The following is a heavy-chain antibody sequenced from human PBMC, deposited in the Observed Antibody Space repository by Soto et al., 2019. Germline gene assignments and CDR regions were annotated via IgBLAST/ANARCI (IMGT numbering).Heavy chain of an antibody. CDR2: ITGSGGST. Sequence: EVQLLESGGGLVQPGGSRRVSCAASGLTFSSYAVSWVRQAPGKGLEWVSIITGSGGSTYYADSVKGRFTISRDNSKNTLDLQMNSLSAADTAVSYCAKPFGNGEVDYWGQGTLVTVSS. D-gene: IGHD3-10*01. CDR3: AKPFGNGEVDY. V-gene: IGHV3-23*01. CDR1: GLTFSSYA. J-gene: IGHJ4*02.